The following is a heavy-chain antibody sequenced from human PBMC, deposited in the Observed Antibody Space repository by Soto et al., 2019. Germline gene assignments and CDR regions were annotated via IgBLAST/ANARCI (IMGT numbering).Heavy chain of an antibody. J-gene: IGHJ4*02. CDR2: IYWNDDK. V-gene: IGHV2-5*01. D-gene: IGHD2-15*01. Sequence: QITLKESGPTLVKPTQTLTLTCTFSGFSLSTSGVGVGWIRQPPGKALEWLALIYWNDDKRYSPSLKSSLTSTYNTTKNPVVDTTTNMNPGDTATYCCAHRGLVVATPSDYWGQGTLVTVSS. CDR3: AHRGLVVATPSDY. CDR1: GFSLSTSGVG.